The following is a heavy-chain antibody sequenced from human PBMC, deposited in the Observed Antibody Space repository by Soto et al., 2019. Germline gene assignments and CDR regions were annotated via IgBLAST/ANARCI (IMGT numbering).Heavy chain of an antibody. J-gene: IGHJ6*02. D-gene: IGHD3-10*01. CDR1: GVSFNNNG. CDR2: VSPTFRTS. Sequence: QVQLVQSGAEVKKPGSSVKVSCKTSGVSFNNNGIGWVRQAPGHGLEWMGGVSPTFRTSKYERNFQGRISTTPDASTARVNMELSSLTSEDTAQYYCARGLYCGSGSYSPYGMDVWGQGTRVNVSS. V-gene: IGHV1-69*01. CDR3: ARGLYCGSGSYSPYGMDV.